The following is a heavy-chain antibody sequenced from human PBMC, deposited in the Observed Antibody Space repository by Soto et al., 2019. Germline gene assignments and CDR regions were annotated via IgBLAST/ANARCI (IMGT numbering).Heavy chain of an antibody. D-gene: IGHD3-22*01. CDR1: GYTFTSYD. CDR2: MNPNSGNT. J-gene: IGHJ4*02. V-gene: IGHV1-8*01. Sequence: ASVKVSCKASGYTFTSYDINWVRQATGQGLEWMGWMNPNSGNTGYAQKFQGRVTMTRNTSISTAYMELRSLRSEDTAVYYCARDGFIYDSSGYYYGFDYWGQGTLVTVSS. CDR3: ARDGFIYDSSGYYYGFDY.